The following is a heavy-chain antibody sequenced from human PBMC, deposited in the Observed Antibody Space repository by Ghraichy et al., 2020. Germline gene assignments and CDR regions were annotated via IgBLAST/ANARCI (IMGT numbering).Heavy chain of an antibody. CDR2: ISSSSSTI. D-gene: IGHD6-13*01. CDR3: ARGGSSSWYVAPYYFDY. J-gene: IGHJ4*02. CDR1: GFTFSSYS. V-gene: IGHV3-48*02. Sequence: ESLNISCAASGFTFSSYSMNWVRQAPGKGLEWVSYISSSSSTIYYADSVKGRFTISRDNAKNSLYLQMNSLRDEDTAVYYCARGGSSSWYVAPYYFDYWGQGTLVTVSS.